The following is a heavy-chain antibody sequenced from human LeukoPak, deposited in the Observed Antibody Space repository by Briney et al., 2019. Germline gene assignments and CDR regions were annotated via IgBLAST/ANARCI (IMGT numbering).Heavy chain of an antibody. J-gene: IGHJ4*02. V-gene: IGHV1-18*01. D-gene: IGHD6-19*01. Sequence: ASVKVSCKDSGYTFTSYGISWVRQAPGQGLEWMGWISAYNGNTNYAQKLQGRVTMTTDTSTSTAYMELRSLRSDDTAVYYCARVEYGTNSSGWYIGFYVAYFDYWGQGTLVTVSS. CDR3: ARVEYGTNSSGWYIGFYVAYFDY. CDR2: ISAYNGNT. CDR1: GYTFTSYG.